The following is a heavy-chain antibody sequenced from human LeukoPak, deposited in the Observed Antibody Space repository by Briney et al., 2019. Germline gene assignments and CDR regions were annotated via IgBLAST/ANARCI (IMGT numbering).Heavy chain of an antibody. J-gene: IGHJ3*02. V-gene: IGHV4-61*08. CDR2: IYKNGGT. D-gene: IGHD3-22*01. Sequence: SQTLSLTCTVSGGSISSGGYYWSWIRQPPGKGLEWIGYIYKNGGTDYNPSLKSRVTISVYTSRNQFSLKLSSVTAADTAVYYCARAGSGYSFDIWGQGTMVTVSS. CDR3: ARAGSGYSFDI. CDR1: GGSISSGGYY.